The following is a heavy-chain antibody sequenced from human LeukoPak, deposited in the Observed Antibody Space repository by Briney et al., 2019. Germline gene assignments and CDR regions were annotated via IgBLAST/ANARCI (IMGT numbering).Heavy chain of an antibody. CDR3: ARDPLLRRDAFDI. V-gene: IGHV1-46*01. D-gene: IGHD1-26*01. J-gene: IGHJ3*02. CDR1: GYTFTRSY. Sequence: ASVKVSCKPSGYTFTRSYMHWVRQAPGQGLEGMGIINPSGGSTSYAQKFQGRVTMTRDTSTSKVYMELSSLRSEDTAVYYCARDPLLRRDAFDIWGQGTMVTVSS. CDR2: INPSGGST.